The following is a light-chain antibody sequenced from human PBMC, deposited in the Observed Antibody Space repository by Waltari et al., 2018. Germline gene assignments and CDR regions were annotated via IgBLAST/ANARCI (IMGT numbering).Light chain of an antibody. CDR2: KAS. CDR1: KDISSY. J-gene: IGKJ2*03. CDR3: QQHNSNPPYS. Sequence: DIQMTQSPSSLSASVGDRVTITCRASKDISSYLAWYQQKPGKAPKLLIYKASTLQSGVPSRFTGSGSGTDFTLTISSLQPEDFATYYCQQHNSNPPYSFGQGTKVEIK. V-gene: IGKV1-9*01.